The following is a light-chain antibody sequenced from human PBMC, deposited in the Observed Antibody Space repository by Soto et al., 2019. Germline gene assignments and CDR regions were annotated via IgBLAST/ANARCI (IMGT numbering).Light chain of an antibody. V-gene: IGKV1-5*01. CDR2: DAS. CDR3: QQYNSYST. CDR1: QSISSW. Sequence: DIPMTQSPSTLSASVGDRVTITCRASQSISSWLAWYQQKPGKAPKLLIYDASCLESGVPSRFSGSGSGTEFTLTISSLQPDDFASYYCQQYNSYSTFGQGTKVEIK. J-gene: IGKJ1*01.